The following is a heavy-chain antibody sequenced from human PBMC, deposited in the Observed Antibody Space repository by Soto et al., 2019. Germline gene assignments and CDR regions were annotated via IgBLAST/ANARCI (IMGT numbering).Heavy chain of an antibody. Sequence: GGSLRLSCAASGFTFSSYGMHWVRQAPGKGLEWVAVISYDGSNKYYADSVKGRFTISRDNSKNTLYLQMNSLRAEDTAVYYCAKAVAAASRLYCYYGMDVWGQGTTVTVSS. CDR3: AKAVAAASRLYCYYGMDV. V-gene: IGHV3-30*18. J-gene: IGHJ6*02. D-gene: IGHD6-13*01. CDR1: GFTFSSYG. CDR2: ISYDGSNK.